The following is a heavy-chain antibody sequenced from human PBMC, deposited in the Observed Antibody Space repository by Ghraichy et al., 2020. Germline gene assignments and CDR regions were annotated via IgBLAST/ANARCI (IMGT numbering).Heavy chain of an antibody. CDR1: GFTFSSYW. CDR3: TTATVGSSGDY. J-gene: IGHJ4*02. Sequence: GESLNISCAASGFTFSSYWMHWVRQVPGKGLVWVSRINNDGTSTTYAGSVKGRFTISRDNAKNTLYLQMNSLRAEDTAVYYCTTATVGSSGDYWGQGALVTVSS. V-gene: IGHV3-74*01. D-gene: IGHD6-6*01. CDR2: INNDGTST.